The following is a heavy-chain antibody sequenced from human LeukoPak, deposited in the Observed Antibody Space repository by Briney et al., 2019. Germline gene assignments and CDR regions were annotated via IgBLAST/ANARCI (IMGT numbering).Heavy chain of an antibody. V-gene: IGHV3-20*04. J-gene: IGHJ4*02. D-gene: IGHD3-10*01. CDR2: INWNGGST. CDR1: GFTFDDYG. CDR3: ARGDYYGSGSSGGDY. Sequence: GGSLRLSCAASGFTFDDYGMNWVRQAPGKGLEWVSGINWNGGSTGYADSVKGRFTISRDNAKNSLYLQMNSLRAEDTALYYCARGDYYGSGSSGGDYWGQGTLVTVSS.